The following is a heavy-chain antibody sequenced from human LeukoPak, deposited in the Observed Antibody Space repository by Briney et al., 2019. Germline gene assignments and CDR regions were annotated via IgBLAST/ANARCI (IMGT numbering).Heavy chain of an antibody. CDR2: IYYSGNT. Sequence: SETLSLTCTVSGGSISSSSYCWVWIRQPPGKGLEWIGSIYYSGNTYYNPSLKSRVTISVDTSKNQFSLKLSSVTAADTAVYYCARHEERWLQLGSYFQHWGQGTLVTVSS. CDR1: GGSISSSSYC. V-gene: IGHV4-39*01. D-gene: IGHD5-24*01. CDR3: ARHEERWLQLGSYFQH. J-gene: IGHJ1*01.